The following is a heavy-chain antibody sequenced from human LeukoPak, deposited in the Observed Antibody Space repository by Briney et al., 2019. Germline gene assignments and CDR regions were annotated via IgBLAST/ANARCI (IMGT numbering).Heavy chain of an antibody. Sequence: PSETLSLTCTVSGGSISSSSYYWVWLRQPPGKGLEWIGSIYYSGSTYYTPSLKSRVTISVDTSKNQFSLKLSSVTAADPAVYYCAIGGDSSSSSIDYWGQGTLVSVSS. J-gene: IGHJ4*02. CDR3: AIGGDSSSSSIDY. CDR1: GGSISSSSYY. CDR2: IYYSGST. V-gene: IGHV4-39*01. D-gene: IGHD6-6*01.